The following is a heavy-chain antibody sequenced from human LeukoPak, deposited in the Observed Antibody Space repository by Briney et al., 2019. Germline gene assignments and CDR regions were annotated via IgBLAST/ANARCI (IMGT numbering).Heavy chain of an antibody. CDR1: GFTFRSYG. CDR2: ISYDGSDK. Sequence: PGGSLRLSCSASGFTFRSYGMNWVRQAPGKGLEWVTFISYDGSDKYYADSVKGRFTISIDNSKNTLYLQVNSLSPEDTAMYYCAKSGVPQGKWYFDLWGRGTQVTVSS. V-gene: IGHV3-30*18. CDR3: AKSGVPQGKWYFDL. D-gene: IGHD2-8*02. J-gene: IGHJ2*01.